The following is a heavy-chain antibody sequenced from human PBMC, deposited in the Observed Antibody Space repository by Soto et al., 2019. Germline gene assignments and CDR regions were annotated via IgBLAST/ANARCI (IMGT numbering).Heavy chain of an antibody. J-gene: IGHJ5*02. CDR3: ARHPDGYNPWFDP. CDR2: IYYSGST. D-gene: IGHD5-12*01. Sequence: PSETLSLTCTVSGGSISSGGYYWSWIRQHPGKGLEWIGYIYYSGSTYYNPSLKSRVTISVDTSKNQFSLKLSSVTAADTAVYYCARHPDGYNPWFDPWGQGTLVTVSS. CDR1: GGSISSGGYY. V-gene: IGHV4-31*03.